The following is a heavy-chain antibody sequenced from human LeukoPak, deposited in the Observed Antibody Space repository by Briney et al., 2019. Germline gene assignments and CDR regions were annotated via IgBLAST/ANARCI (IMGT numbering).Heavy chain of an antibody. CDR3: AGGYSGYGFDP. V-gene: IGHV3-30*04. Sequence: GRSLRLSCAASGFTFSSYAMPWVRQAPGKGLEWVAVISYDGSNKYYADSVKGRFTISRDNSKNTLYLQMNSLRAEDTAVYYCAGGYSGYGFDPWGQGTLVTVSS. CDR1: GFTFSSYA. J-gene: IGHJ5*02. D-gene: IGHD5-12*01. CDR2: ISYDGSNK.